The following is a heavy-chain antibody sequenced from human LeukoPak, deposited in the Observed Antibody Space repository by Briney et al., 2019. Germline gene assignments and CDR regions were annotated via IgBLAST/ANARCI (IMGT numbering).Heavy chain of an antibody. CDR1: GFTFDDYG. V-gene: IGHV3-73*01. Sequence: PGGSLRLSCAASGFTFDDYGMSWVRQASGKGLEWVGRIRSKANSYATAYAASVKGRFTISRDDSKNTAYLQMNSLKTEDTAVYYCTRPSSGDGYNWDYYYMDVWGKGTTVTVSS. CDR2: IRSKANSYAT. J-gene: IGHJ6*03. D-gene: IGHD5-24*01. CDR3: TRPSSGDGYNWDYYYMDV.